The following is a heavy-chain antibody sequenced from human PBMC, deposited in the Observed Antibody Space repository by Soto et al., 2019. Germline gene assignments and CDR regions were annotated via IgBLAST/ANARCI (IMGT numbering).Heavy chain of an antibody. CDR3: AKRYCSGGSCYYHYYYYYGMDV. CDR2: ISGSGGST. Sequence: GGSLRLSCAASGFTFSSYAMSWVRQAPGKGLELLSAISGSGGSTYYADSVKGRFTISRDNSKNTLYLQMNSLRAEDTAVYYCAKRYCSGGSCYYHYYYYYGMDVWGQGTTVTVSS. CDR1: GFTFSSYA. V-gene: IGHV3-23*01. J-gene: IGHJ6*02. D-gene: IGHD2-15*01.